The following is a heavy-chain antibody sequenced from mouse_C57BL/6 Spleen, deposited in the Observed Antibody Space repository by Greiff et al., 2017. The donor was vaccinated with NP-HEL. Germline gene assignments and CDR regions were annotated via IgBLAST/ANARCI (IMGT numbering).Heavy chain of an antibody. CDR3: ARKGDDYDKAWFAY. J-gene: IGHJ3*01. D-gene: IGHD2-4*01. CDR2: IDPSDSYT. Sequence: QVQLQQPGAELVMPGASVKLSCKASGYTFTSYWMHWVKQRPGQGLEWIGEIDPSDSYTNYTQKFKGKSTLTVDKSSSTAYMQLSSLTSEDSAVYYCARKGDDYDKAWFAYWGQGTLVTVSA. CDR1: GYTFTSYW. V-gene: IGHV1-69*01.